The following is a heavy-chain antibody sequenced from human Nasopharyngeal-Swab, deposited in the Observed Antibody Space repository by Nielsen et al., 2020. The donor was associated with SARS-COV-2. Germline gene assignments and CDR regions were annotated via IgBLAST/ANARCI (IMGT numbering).Heavy chain of an antibody. D-gene: IGHD3-22*01. CDR2: AFYTGST. V-gene: IGHV4-39*01. J-gene: IGHJ4*02. Sequence: SETLSLTCTVSGGSISTSSDFWGWIRQPPGKGLEWIGSAFYTGSTYYNPSLKSRVTISVDTSKNQFSLKLSSVTAADTAVYYCARQWGITMIVVVTPHYIDYWGQGTLVTVSS. CDR3: ARQWGITMIVVVTPHYIDY. CDR1: GGSISTSSDF.